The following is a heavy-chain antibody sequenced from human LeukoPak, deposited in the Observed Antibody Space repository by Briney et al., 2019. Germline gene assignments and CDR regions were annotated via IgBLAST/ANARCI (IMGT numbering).Heavy chain of an antibody. D-gene: IGHD5-12*01. CDR2: IYYSGST. V-gene: IGHV4-59*01. Sequence: KPSETLSLTCTVSGGSISSYYWGWIRQPPGKGLEWIGYIYYSGSTNYNPSLKSRVTISVDTSKNQFSLKLSSVTAADTAVYYCARGRRDGATSYYYYYMDVWGKGTTVTISS. CDR1: GGSISSYY. CDR3: ARGRRDGATSYYYYYMDV. J-gene: IGHJ6*03.